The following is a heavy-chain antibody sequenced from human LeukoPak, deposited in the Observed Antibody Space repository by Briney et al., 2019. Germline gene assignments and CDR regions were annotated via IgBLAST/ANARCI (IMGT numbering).Heavy chain of an antibody. V-gene: IGHV4-61*10. J-gene: IGHJ4*02. D-gene: IGHD7-27*01. CDR1: GGSGSRGSYY. Sequence: PSETLSLTCTVSGGSGSRGSYYWSWIRQPAGKGLEWIGEINHIGSTNYNPSLKTRVTISLDTSKNQFSLKLTSVTAADTAVYFCARGFRGDNFDYWGQGTLVTVSS. CDR3: ARGFRGDNFDY. CDR2: INHIGST.